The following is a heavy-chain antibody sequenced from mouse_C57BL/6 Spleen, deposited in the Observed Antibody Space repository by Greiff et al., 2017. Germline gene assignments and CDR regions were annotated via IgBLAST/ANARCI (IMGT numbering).Heavy chain of an antibody. J-gene: IGHJ4*01. CDR1: GYAFTNYL. Sequence: VNLVESGAELVRPGTSVKVSCKASGYAFTNYLIEWVKQRPGQGLEWIGVINPGSGGTNYNEKFKGKATLTADKSSSTAYMQLSSLTSEDSAVYFCARSYSYFYYAMDYWGQGTSVTVSS. CDR2: INPGSGGT. V-gene: IGHV1-54*01. CDR3: ARSYSYFYYAMDY.